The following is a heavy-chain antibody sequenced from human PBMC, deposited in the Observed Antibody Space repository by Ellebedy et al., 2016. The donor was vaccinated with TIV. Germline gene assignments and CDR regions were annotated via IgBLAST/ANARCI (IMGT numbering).Heavy chain of an antibody. CDR1: GGSFSGYY. J-gene: IGHJ4*02. CDR3: ARWVAVAATYCDY. CDR2: INHSRIT. Sequence: MPSETLSLTCAVYGGSFSGYYWSWIRQPPGKGLEWIGEINHSRITNYNPSLKSRVTISVDTSKNKFSLKLSSVTAADTAVYSCARWVAVAATYCDYWGQGTLVTVSS. D-gene: IGHD6-19*01. V-gene: IGHV4-34*01.